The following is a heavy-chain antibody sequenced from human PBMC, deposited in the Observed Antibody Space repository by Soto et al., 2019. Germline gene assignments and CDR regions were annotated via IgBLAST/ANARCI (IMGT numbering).Heavy chain of an antibody. J-gene: IGHJ6*02. CDR3: ARPSLDYYDSSGYSPPDV. V-gene: IGHV3-30-3*01. CDR1: GFTFSSYA. Sequence: PGGSLRLSCAASGFTFSSYAMHWVRQAPGKGLEWVAVISYDGSNKYYADSVKGRFTISRDNSKNTLYLQMNSLRAEDTAVYYCARPSLDYYDSSGYSPPDVWGQGTTVTVSS. D-gene: IGHD3-22*01. CDR2: ISYDGSNK.